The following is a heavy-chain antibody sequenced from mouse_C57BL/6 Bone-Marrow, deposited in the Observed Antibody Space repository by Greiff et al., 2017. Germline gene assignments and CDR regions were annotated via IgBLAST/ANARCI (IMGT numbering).Heavy chain of an antibody. CDR2: IYPGSGNT. CDR3: ARWGLLRSMDY. V-gene: IGHV1-66*01. CDR1: GYTFTSYS. Sequence: QVQLQQSGPELVKPGASVKLSCKASGYTFTSYSIHWVKQRPGQGLEWIGWIYPGSGNTKYNEKFKGKATLTADTSSSTVYMQLSSLTSEDAAVYCCARWGLLRSMDYWGQGTSGTVSS. D-gene: IGHD2-3*01. J-gene: IGHJ4*01.